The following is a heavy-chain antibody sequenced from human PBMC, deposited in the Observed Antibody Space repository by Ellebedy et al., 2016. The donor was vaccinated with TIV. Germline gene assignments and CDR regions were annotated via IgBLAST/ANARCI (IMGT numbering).Heavy chain of an antibody. Sequence: MPSETLSLTCNVSDGAVKSDSYYWSWIRQPPGKGLEWIGYIYYSGNTKYNPSLKSRVSISMETSKSQFFLKVKSVTAADTAVYYCARVIVVDWYFDLWGRGTPVTVSS. CDR1: DGAVKSDSYY. CDR3: ARVIVVDWYFDL. CDR2: IYYSGNT. J-gene: IGHJ2*01. V-gene: IGHV4-61*01. D-gene: IGHD3-22*01.